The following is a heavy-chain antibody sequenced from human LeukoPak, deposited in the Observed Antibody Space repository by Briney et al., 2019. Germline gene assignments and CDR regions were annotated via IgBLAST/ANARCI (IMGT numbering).Heavy chain of an antibody. V-gene: IGHV5-51*01. J-gene: IGHJ5*02. CDR1: GYSFTSYW. Sequence: GESLKISCKGSGYSFTSYWIGWVRQMPGKGLDWMVIIYPGDSDTRYSPSFQGQVTISADKSISTAYLQWSSLKSSATAMYYCQRTALPNQPAKNWFDPWGQGPLVTVPS. CDR2: IYPGDSDT. D-gene: IGHD2-2*01. CDR3: QRTALPNQPAKNWFDP.